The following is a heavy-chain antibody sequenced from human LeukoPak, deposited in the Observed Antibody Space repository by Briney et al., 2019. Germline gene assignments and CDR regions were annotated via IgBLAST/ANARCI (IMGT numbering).Heavy chain of an antibody. D-gene: IGHD7-27*01. CDR1: GFTFSSYN. J-gene: IGHJ3*02. CDR2: ISSSSSTI. Sequence: GGSLRLSCAASGFTFSSYNMNWVRQAPGKGLEWVSYISSSSSTIYYADSVKGRFTISRDNAKNSLYLQMNSLRVEDTAVYYCVRVGTSFDIWGQGTMVTVSS. V-gene: IGHV3-48*01. CDR3: VRVGTSFDI.